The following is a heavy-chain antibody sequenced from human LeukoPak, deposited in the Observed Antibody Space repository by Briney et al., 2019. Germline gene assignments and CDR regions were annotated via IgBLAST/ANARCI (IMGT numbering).Heavy chain of an antibody. CDR1: GGSLNGHY. V-gene: IGHV4-34*01. Sequence: PSETLSLTCAVYGGSLNGHYWSWIRQPPGKGLEWIGEGSESGGTKFNPSLKSRVTISADTSKNQFSLKLSSVTAADTAVYYCATMRAYDSSGYYAKSFDYWGQGTLVTVSS. D-gene: IGHD3-22*01. CDR2: GSESGGT. J-gene: IGHJ4*02. CDR3: ATMRAYDSSGYYAKSFDY.